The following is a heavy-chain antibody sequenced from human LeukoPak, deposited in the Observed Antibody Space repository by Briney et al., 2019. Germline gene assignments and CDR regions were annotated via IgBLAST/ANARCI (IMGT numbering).Heavy chain of an antibody. Sequence: GGSLILCCAASGFTLDDYGMSWVRQAPGKGVEWVSGIHWYGGSTGYADSVKGGFTISRDNAKSSLYLQMNSVRAEDTALYYCARLGGGAMVSYYYYYMDVWGKGTTVTVSS. D-gene: IGHD5-18*01. CDR1: GFTLDDYG. V-gene: IGHV3-20*04. J-gene: IGHJ6*03. CDR3: ARLGGGAMVSYYYYYMDV. CDR2: IHWYGGST.